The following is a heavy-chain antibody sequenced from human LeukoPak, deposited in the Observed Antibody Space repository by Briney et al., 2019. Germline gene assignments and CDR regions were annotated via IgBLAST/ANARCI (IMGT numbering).Heavy chain of an antibody. D-gene: IGHD4-17*01. J-gene: IGHJ4*02. CDR3: AGFHSSVTRDY. CDR1: GGSFSGYY. V-gene: IGHV4-34*01. CDR2: INHSGST. Sequence: PSETLSLTCAVYGGSFSGYYWSWIRQPPGKGLEWIGEINHSGSTNYNPSLKSRVTISVDTSKNQFSLKLSSVTAADTAVYYCAGFHSSVTRDYWGQGTLATVSS.